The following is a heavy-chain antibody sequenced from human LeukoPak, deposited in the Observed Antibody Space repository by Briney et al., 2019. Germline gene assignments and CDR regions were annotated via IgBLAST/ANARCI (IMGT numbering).Heavy chain of an antibody. CDR1: GFTFSSYS. J-gene: IGHJ4*02. D-gene: IGHD6-13*01. CDR2: LYSVGDT. CDR3: AGTKNIAAAGRLDY. Sequence: GGSLRLSCAASGFTFSSYSVNWVRQAPGKGLEWVSVLYSVGDTYYGDSVKGRFTISRDNSKNTLYLQMNSLRAEDTAVYYCAGTKNIAAAGRLDYWGQGTLVTVSS. V-gene: IGHV3-53*01.